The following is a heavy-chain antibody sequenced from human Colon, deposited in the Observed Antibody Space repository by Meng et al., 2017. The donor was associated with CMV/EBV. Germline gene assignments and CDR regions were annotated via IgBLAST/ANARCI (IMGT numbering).Heavy chain of an antibody. V-gene: IGHV3-48*04. D-gene: IGHD3-22*01. CDR1: GFTFSSYW. Sequence: GESLKISCAASGFTFSSYWMHWVRQAPGKGLEWVSYISSSSSTIYYADSVKGRFTISRDNAKNSLYLQMNSLRAEDTAVYYCARDLLYDSSGYYYYGMDVWGQGTTVTVSS. CDR2: ISSSSSTI. CDR3: ARDLLYDSSGYYYYGMDV. J-gene: IGHJ6*02.